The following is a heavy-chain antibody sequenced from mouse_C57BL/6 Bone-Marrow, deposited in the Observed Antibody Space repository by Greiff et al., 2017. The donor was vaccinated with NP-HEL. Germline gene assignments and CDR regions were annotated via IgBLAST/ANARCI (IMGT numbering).Heavy chain of an antibody. V-gene: IGHV5-2*03. D-gene: IGHD2-4*01. J-gene: IGHJ3*01. CDR3: ARHYDYSAWFAY. CDR1: EYEFPSHD. CDR2: INTDGGST. Sequence: EVMLVESGGGLVQPGESLKLSCESNEYEFPSHDMSWVRQTPEKRLELVAAINTDGGSTYYPDTIEGRFIISRYNTKKTLCLQLSSLRSEDTALYYCARHYDYSAWFAYGGQGTLVTVSA.